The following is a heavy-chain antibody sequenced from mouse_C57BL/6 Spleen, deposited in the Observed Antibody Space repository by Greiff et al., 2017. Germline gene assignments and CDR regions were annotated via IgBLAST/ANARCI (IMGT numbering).Heavy chain of an antibody. Sequence: VQLKESGAELVRPGASVKLSCTASGFNIKDDYMHWVKQRPEQGLEWIGWIDPENGDTEYASKFQGKATITADTSSNTAYLQLSSLTSEDTAVYYCAHYYGSTWFAYWGQGTLVTVSA. V-gene: IGHV14-4*01. CDR3: AHYYGSTWFAY. CDR2: IDPENGDT. J-gene: IGHJ3*01. D-gene: IGHD1-1*01. CDR1: GFNIKDDY.